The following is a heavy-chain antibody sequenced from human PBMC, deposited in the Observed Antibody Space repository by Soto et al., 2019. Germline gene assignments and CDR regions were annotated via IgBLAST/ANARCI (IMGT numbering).Heavy chain of an antibody. CDR2: IYYSGST. D-gene: IGHD6-19*01. Sequence: SETLSLTCTVSGGSISSYYWSWIRQPPGKGLEWIGYIYYSGSTNYNPSLKSRVTISVDTSKNQFSLKLSSVTAADTAVYYCARSVAGTLVSYYYYYGMDVWGQGTTVTVSS. CDR1: GGSISSYY. CDR3: ARSVAGTLVSYYYYYGMDV. J-gene: IGHJ6*02. V-gene: IGHV4-59*01.